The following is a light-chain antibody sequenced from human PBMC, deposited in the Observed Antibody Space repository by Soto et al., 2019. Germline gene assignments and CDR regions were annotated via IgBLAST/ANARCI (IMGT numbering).Light chain of an antibody. CDR3: QQYGRSPTT. CDR2: GAS. Sequence: EIVLTQSPGTLSLSLGERATLSCRASQSISSNLAWYQQKPGQAPRLLIYGASSRATGIPDRFSGSGSGTDFTLTISRLEPEDFAVYYCQQYGRSPTTFGQGTKVDIK. CDR1: QSISSN. J-gene: IGKJ1*01. V-gene: IGKV3-20*01.